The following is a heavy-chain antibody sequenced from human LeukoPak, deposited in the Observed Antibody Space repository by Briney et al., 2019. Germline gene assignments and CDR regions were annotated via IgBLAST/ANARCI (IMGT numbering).Heavy chain of an antibody. CDR2: IYYSGST. Sequence: SETLSLTCTVSGDSISGSSYDWGWIRQSPEKGLEWIGIIYYSGSTDYNPSLKSRVTISVDTSKNQFSPRLNSVTAADTAVYYCARSSASSMGTMDVWGQGTTVTVSS. CDR1: GDSISGSSYD. V-gene: IGHV4-39*01. D-gene: IGHD2/OR15-2a*01. CDR3: ARSSASSMGTMDV. J-gene: IGHJ6*02.